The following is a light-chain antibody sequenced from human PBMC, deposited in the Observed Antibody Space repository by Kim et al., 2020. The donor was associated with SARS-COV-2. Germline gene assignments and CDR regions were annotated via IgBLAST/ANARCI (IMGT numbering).Light chain of an antibody. Sequence: EVALTQSPGTLSLSSGERATLSCRASQTLSGNSLAWYQQKPGQAPRLLIYAASSRATGIPDRFGGSGSGTDFTLTINRLEPEDFAMYYCQQYETSPKTFGQGTKVEIK. CDR2: AAS. CDR3: QQYETSPKT. J-gene: IGKJ1*01. V-gene: IGKV3-20*01. CDR1: QTLSGNS.